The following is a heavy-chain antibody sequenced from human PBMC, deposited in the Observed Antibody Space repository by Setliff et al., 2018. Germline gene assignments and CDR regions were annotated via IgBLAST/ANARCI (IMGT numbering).Heavy chain of an antibody. D-gene: IGHD3-3*01. CDR2: TFYGGST. V-gene: IGHV4-39*07. J-gene: IGHJ4*02. CDR1: GASISSSSYY. Sequence: LSLTCTVSGASISSSSYYWAWIRQPPGRGLELIGSTFYGGSTYYNPSLKSRVTISIDASKNQFSLKLDSVTAADTAVYYCARTDDYYNLYAYWGQGTLVTVSS. CDR3: ARTDDYYNLYAY.